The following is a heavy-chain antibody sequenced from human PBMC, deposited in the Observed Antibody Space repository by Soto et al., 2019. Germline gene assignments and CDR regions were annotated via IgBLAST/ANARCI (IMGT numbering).Heavy chain of an antibody. V-gene: IGHV3-66*03. D-gene: IGHD6-13*01. CDR1: GFTVSSNY. CDR2: IYSRGNT. Sequence: EVQLVESGGGLIQPGGSLRLSCAAYGFTVSSNYMSWVRQAPGKGLEWVSVIYSRGNTYYADSVKGRFTISRDNSKNTLYLQMNSLRAEDTAVYYCARDRGRTAAGAFHYFYYGMDVWGQGTTVTVSS. CDR3: ARDRGRTAAGAFHYFYYGMDV. J-gene: IGHJ6*02.